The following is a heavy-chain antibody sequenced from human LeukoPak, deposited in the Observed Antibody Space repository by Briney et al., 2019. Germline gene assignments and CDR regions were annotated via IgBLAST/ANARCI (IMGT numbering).Heavy chain of an antibody. CDR1: GGSISSSSYY. Sequence: SETLSLTCTVSGGSISSSSYYWGWIRQPPGKGLEWIGSIYYSGSTYYNPSLKSRVTISVDTSKNQFSLKLSSVTAADTAVYYCARLPLSYSKPSTDYWGQGTLVTVSS. CDR2: IYYSGST. V-gene: IGHV4-39*01. J-gene: IGHJ4*02. D-gene: IGHD3-10*01. CDR3: ARLPLSYSKPSTDY.